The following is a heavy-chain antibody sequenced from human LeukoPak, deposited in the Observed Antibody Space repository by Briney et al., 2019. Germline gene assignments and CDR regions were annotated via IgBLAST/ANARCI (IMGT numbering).Heavy chain of an antibody. J-gene: IGHJ4*02. Sequence: PGGSLRLSCAASGFTFRNYWMSWVRQAPGTGLEWVANIKQDGSDRNYVTSVRGRFTISRDNAESSLYLQMNSLRAEDTALYYCVRNLAMAGTCFDSWGQGTLVTVSS. D-gene: IGHD6-19*01. CDR3: VRNLAMAGTCFDS. CDR2: IKQDGSDR. CDR1: GFTFRNYW. V-gene: IGHV3-7*03.